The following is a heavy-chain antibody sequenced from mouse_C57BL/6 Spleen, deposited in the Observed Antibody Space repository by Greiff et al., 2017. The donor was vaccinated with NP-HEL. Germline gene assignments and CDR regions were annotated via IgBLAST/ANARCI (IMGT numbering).Heavy chain of an antibody. CDR1: GFTFSNYW. J-gene: IGHJ3*01. CDR3: TGGEKGAWFAY. V-gene: IGHV6-3*01. CDR2: IRLKSDNYAT. Sequence: EVKLQESGGGLVQPGGSMKLSCVASGFTFSNYWMNWVRQSPEKGLEWVAQIRLKSDNYATHYAESVKGRFTISRDDSKSSVYLQMNNLRAEDTGIYYCTGGEKGAWFAYWGQGTLVTVSA.